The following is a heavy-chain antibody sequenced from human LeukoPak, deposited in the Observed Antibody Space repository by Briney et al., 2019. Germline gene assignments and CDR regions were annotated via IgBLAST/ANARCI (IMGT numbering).Heavy chain of an antibody. CDR2: ISGSGGSI. CDR3: ATGYSSGWFWGLDY. CDR1: GFTFSSYA. D-gene: IGHD6-19*01. Sequence: PGGSLRLSCAASGFTFSSYAMSWVRQAPGRGLEWVSAISGSGGSIYYADSVKGRFTLSRDNSKNTLYLQMNSLRAEDTAVYYRATGYSSGWFWGLDYWGQGTLVTVSS. V-gene: IGHV3-23*01. J-gene: IGHJ4*02.